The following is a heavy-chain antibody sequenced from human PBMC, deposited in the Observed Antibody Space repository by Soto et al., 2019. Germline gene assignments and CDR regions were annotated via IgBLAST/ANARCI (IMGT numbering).Heavy chain of an antibody. D-gene: IGHD1-26*01. CDR1: GYTFTGYD. CDR3: ARGWNIVAAVTNNWFDP. Sequence: GASVKVSCKASGYTFTGYDMHWVRQAPGQGLEWMGWINPNSGDTNYAQKFQGRVTMSGDTSIITAYMELSRLRYDDTAVDYCARGWNIVAAVTNNWFDPWGQGTLVTVSS. J-gene: IGHJ5*02. V-gene: IGHV1-2*02. CDR2: INPNSGDT.